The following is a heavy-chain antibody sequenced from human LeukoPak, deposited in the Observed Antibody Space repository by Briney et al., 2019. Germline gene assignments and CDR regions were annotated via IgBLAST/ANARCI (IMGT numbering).Heavy chain of an antibody. CDR3: AKDLVTGRLDY. CDR1: GFTFSTYS. CDR2: ISGGAGST. V-gene: IGHV3-23*01. J-gene: IGHJ4*02. Sequence: GGSLILSCTASGFTFSTYSMTWVRQAPGKGLEWVSSISGGAGSTYYADSVKGRFTISRANSENTLYLQMHSLRAEDTAVYYCAKDLVTGRLDYWGLGTLVTVSS. D-gene: IGHD3-10*01.